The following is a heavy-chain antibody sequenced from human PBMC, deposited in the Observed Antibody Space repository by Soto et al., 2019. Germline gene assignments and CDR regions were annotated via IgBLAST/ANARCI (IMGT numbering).Heavy chain of an antibody. CDR2: IYTSDSDT. V-gene: IGHV5-51*01. CDR1: GYNFSVYL. CDR3: ARGGGSTRTFDY. Sequence: PGESLKISCQGSGYNFSVYLIAWVRQMPGKGLELMGIIYTSDSDTRYRPTFQGQVTISADKSISSAYLQWSSLRASDTAMYYCARGGGSTRTFDYWGQGTPVTVSS. D-gene: IGHD1-1*01. J-gene: IGHJ4*02.